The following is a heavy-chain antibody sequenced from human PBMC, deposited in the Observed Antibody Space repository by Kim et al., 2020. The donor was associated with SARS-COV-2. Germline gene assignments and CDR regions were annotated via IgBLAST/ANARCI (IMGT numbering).Heavy chain of an antibody. CDR2: IYYSGST. D-gene: IGHD3-22*01. J-gene: IGHJ4*02. CDR3: AREFRDSSGYYYGYFDY. V-gene: IGHV4-39*02. CDR1: GGSISSSSYY. Sequence: SETLSLTCTVSGGSISSSSYYWGWIRQPPGKGLEWIGSIYYSGSTYYNPSLKSRVTISVDTSKNQFSLKLSSVTAADTAVYYCAREFRDSSGYYYGYFDYWGQGTLVTVSS.